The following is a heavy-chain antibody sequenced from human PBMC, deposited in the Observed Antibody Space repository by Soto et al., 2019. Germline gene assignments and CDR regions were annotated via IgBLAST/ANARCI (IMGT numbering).Heavy chain of an antibody. CDR3: VRDSSIRSPPYY. J-gene: IGHJ4*02. Sequence: QVQLVESGRGLVKPGGSLRLSCTASGFTFNDYYMTWIRQAPGTGLEWVSYISSTGSYTKYADSVKGRFTISRDNAKNSLYLQMDSLRDEDTGIYYCVRDSSIRSPPYYWGRVIQVTVSS. V-gene: IGHV3-11*05. CDR1: GFTFNDYY. CDR2: ISSTGSYT. D-gene: IGHD3-3*02.